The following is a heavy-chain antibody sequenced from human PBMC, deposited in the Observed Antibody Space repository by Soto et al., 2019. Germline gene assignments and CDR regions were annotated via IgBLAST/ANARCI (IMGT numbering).Heavy chain of an antibody. CDR3: ARESLTVVRGVGYYGMAV. Sequence: QVQLVQSGAEVKKPGASVKVSCKASGYTFTSYGISWVRQAPGQGLEWMGWISAYNGNTNYAQKLQGRVTMTTDTTTTTAYTELRRLRSDDTAVYYCARESLTVVRGVGYYGMAVWGQGTTVTVSS. CDR1: GYTFTSYG. CDR2: ISAYNGNT. J-gene: IGHJ6*02. D-gene: IGHD2-15*01. V-gene: IGHV1-18*01.